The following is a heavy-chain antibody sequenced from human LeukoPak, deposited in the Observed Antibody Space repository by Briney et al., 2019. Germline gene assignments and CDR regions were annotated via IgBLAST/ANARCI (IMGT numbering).Heavy chain of an antibody. CDR2: ISSSSSYI. CDR3: ARDQRYSYGVRSYYKDV. D-gene: IGHD5-18*01. CDR1: GFTFSSYS. J-gene: IGHJ6*03. Sequence: GGSLRLSCAASGFTFSSYSMNWVRQAPGKGLEWVSSISSSSSYIYYADSVKGRFTISRDNAKNSLYLQMNSLRAEDTAVYYCARDQRYSYGVRSYYKDVRGKGTTVTISS. V-gene: IGHV3-21*01.